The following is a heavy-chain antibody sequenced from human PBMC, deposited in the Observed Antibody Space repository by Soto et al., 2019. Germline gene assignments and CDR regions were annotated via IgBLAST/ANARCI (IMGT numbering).Heavy chain of an antibody. V-gene: IGHV1-2*02. J-gene: IGHJ6*02. Sequence: QVQLVQSGAEVEKPGASVKVSCKASGYTFSDNNLHWVRQAPGQGPQWIGRINPLSGGTHYPMKFQGRVTMTRDTSISTAYMQLSRLTSDDTAVYYCARGTSTDCSNGVCPSNYYYFMDVWGQGTRVTVS. CDR3: ARGTSTDCSNGVCPSNYYYFMDV. CDR1: GYTFSDNN. D-gene: IGHD2-8*01. CDR2: INPLSGGT.